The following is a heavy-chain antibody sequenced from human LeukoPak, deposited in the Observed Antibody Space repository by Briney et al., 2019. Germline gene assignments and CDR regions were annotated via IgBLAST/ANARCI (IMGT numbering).Heavy chain of an antibody. CDR1: GFTFSSYW. D-gene: IGHD5-24*01. J-gene: IGHJ4*02. Sequence: PGGSLRLSCAASGFTFSSYWMSWVRQAPGKGLEWVANIKQDGSEKYYVDSVKARFTISRDNAKNSLYLQMNSLRAEDTAVYYCARDSRWLQLWGPDYWGQGTLVTVSS. CDR3: ARDSRWLQLWGPDY. V-gene: IGHV3-7*01. CDR2: IKQDGSEK.